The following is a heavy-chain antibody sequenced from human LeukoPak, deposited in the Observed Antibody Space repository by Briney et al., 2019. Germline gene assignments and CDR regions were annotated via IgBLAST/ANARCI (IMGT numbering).Heavy chain of an antibody. V-gene: IGHV4-4*02. CDR1: GGSISSSNW. CDR2: IYHSGST. D-gene: IGHD3-22*01. CDR3: ARLVLSGYYYDSSGYPDFDY. Sequence: PSETLSLTCAVSGGSISSSNWWSWVRQPPGKGLEWIGEIYHSGSTNYNPSLKSRVTISVDKSKNQFSLKLSSVTAADTAMYYCARLVLSGYYYDSSGYPDFDYWGQGTLVTVPS. J-gene: IGHJ4*02.